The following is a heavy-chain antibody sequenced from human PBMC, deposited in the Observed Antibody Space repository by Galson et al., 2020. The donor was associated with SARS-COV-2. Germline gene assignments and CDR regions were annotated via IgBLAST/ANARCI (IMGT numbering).Heavy chain of an antibody. V-gene: IGHV1-2*04. CDR3: ARETEMATFNDVDY. J-gene: IGHJ4*02. CDR2: INPHTGGT. D-gene: IGHD5-12*01. CDR1: GYTFTGYY. Sequence: ASVKVSCKASGYTFTGYYIHWVRQAPGQGLEWMGWINPHTGGTNYAQKFQGWVTMTRDTSISTAYVELRSLKSDDTAVFYCARETEMATFNDVDYWGQGTLVTVSS.